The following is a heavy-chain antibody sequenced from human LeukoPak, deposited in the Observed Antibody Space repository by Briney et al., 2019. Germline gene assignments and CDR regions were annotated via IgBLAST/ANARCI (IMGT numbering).Heavy chain of an antibody. J-gene: IGHJ4*02. CDR2: IYYSGST. D-gene: IGHD1-1*01. CDR3: ARDQSAGTFDY. Sequence: SQTLSLTCTVSGGSISSGGYYWSWIRLHPGKGLEWIGYIYYSGSTYYNPSLKSRVTISVDTSKNQFSLKLSSVTAADTAVCYCARDQSAGTFDYWGQGTLVTVSS. CDR1: GGSISSGGYY. V-gene: IGHV4-31*03.